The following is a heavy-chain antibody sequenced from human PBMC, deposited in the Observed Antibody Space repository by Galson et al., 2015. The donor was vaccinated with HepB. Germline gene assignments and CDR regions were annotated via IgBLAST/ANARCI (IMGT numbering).Heavy chain of an antibody. J-gene: IGHJ6*02. CDR2: INPSGGST. V-gene: IGHV1-46*03. Sequence: SVKVSCKASGYTFTSYYMHWVRQAPGQGLEWMGIINPSGGSTSYAQEFQGRVTMTRDTSTSTVYMELSSLRSEDTAVYYCAREPYYGSGSYYSVGYPPNHYYYYYGMDVWGQGTTVTVSS. CDR1: GYTFTSYY. CDR3: AREPYYGSGSYYSVGYPPNHYYYYYGMDV. D-gene: IGHD3-10*01.